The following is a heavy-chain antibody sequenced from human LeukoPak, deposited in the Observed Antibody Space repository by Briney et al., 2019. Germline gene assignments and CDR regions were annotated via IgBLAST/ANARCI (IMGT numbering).Heavy chain of an antibody. Sequence: SETLSLTCTVSGGSISSGGYYWSWIRQHPGKGLEWIGYIYYSGSTNYSPSLKSRVTISVDTSKNQFSLKLSSVTAADTAVYYCARDIIDFWSGYYDYWGQGTLVTVSS. CDR2: IYYSGST. CDR3: ARDIIDFWSGYYDY. V-gene: IGHV4-61*08. D-gene: IGHD3-3*01. CDR1: GGSISSGGYY. J-gene: IGHJ4*02.